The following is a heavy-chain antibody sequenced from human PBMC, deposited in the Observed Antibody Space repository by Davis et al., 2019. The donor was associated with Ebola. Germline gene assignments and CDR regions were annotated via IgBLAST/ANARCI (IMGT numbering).Heavy chain of an antibody. D-gene: IGHD3-22*01. CDR1: GGSISSSSYY. J-gene: IGHJ4*02. CDR2: IYYSGST. V-gene: IGHV4-39*01. CDR3: ARHGYYDSSGYYHPLGY. Sequence: PSETLSLTCTVSGGSISSSSYYWGWIRQPPGKGLEWIGSIYYSGSTYYNPSLKSRVTISVDTSKNQFSLKLSSVTAADTAVYYCARHGYYDSSGYYHPLGYWGQGTLVTVSS.